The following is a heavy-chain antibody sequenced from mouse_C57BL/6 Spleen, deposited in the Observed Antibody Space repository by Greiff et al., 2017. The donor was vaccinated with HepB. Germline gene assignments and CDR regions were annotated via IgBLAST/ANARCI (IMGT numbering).Heavy chain of an antibody. Sequence: EVQRVESGGGLVKPGGSLKLSCAASGFTFSSYAMSWVRQTPEKRLEWVATISDGGSYTYYPDNVKGRFTISRDNAKNNLYLQMSHLKSEDTAMYYCARDQRSGYVAWFAYWGQGTLVTVSA. J-gene: IGHJ3*01. D-gene: IGHD3-2*02. CDR3: ARDQRSGYVAWFAY. CDR1: GFTFSSYA. CDR2: ISDGGSYT. V-gene: IGHV5-4*01.